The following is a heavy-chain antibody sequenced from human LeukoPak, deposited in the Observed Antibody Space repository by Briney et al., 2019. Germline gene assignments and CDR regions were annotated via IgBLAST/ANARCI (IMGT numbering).Heavy chain of an antibody. D-gene: IGHD6-19*01. V-gene: IGHV3-48*01. CDR3: AKDMNTGLRSGWYDY. J-gene: IGHJ4*02. CDR2: ISSSSSTI. Sequence: PGGSLRLSCAASGFTFSSYSMNWVRQAPGKGLEWVSYISSSSSTIYYADSVKGRFTISRDNAKNSLYLQMNSLRAEDMALYYCAKDMNTGLRSGWYDYWGQGSLVTVSS. CDR1: GFTFSSYS.